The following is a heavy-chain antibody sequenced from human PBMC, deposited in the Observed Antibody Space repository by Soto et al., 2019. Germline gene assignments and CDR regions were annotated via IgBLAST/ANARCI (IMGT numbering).Heavy chain of an antibody. J-gene: IGHJ4*02. CDR1: GYTFTGYY. CDR2: INPNSGGT. D-gene: IGHD2-2*01. V-gene: IGHV1-2*02. Sequence: ASVKVSCKASGYTFTGYYMHWVRQAPGQGLEWMGWINPNSGGTNYAQKFQGRVTMTRDTSISTAYMELSRLRSDDTAVYYRARGLGYCSSTSCRSFDYWGQGTLVTVSS. CDR3: ARGLGYCSSTSCRSFDY.